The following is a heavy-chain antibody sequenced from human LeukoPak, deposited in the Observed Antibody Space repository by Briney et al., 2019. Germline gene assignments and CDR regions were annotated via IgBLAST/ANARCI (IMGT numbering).Heavy chain of an antibody. CDR2: MPFDEKVSDNEIP. D-gene: IGHD3-3*01. Sequence: KPSETLSLTCSLSGHSISNNNGSCPWIRQLPGKGLEWIGTMPFDEKVSDNEIPSYNPSLKGRATISAEKSKNQLSLKVKSVPSADTAYYHCAALTLSGVAGRGWFDAWGQGTLVIVSS. V-gene: IGHV4-39*01. J-gene: IGHJ5*02. CDR1: GHSISNNNGS. CDR3: AALTLSGVAGRGWFDA.